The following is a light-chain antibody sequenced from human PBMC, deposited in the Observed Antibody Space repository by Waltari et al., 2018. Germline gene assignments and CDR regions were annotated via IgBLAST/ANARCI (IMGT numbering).Light chain of an antibody. V-gene: IGKV3-20*01. CDR1: QRVSRA. Sequence: EIVLTQSPGTLSFSLGERATLSCRASQRVSRALAWYQQKPGQAPRLLIYGASTRATGIPDRFSGSGSGTDFSLTISRLEPDDFAVYYCQHYLRLPVTFGQGTKVEI. CDR2: GAS. J-gene: IGKJ1*01. CDR3: QHYLRLPVT.